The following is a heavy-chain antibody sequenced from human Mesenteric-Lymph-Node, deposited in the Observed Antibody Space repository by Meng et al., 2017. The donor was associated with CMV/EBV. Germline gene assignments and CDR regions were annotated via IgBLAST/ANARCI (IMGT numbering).Heavy chain of an antibody. Sequence: GGSLRLSCAASGFSFSIYAMTWVRQAPGKGLQWVSRISNGGGMTYYADSVKGRFTISRDNSKNTLYLQMNSLRAEDTAIYYCAKLAGWGRFDPWGQGTLVTVSS. D-gene: IGHD6-19*01. CDR2: ISNGGGMT. CDR3: AKLAGWGRFDP. J-gene: IGHJ5*02. CDR1: GFSFSIYA. V-gene: IGHV3-23*01.